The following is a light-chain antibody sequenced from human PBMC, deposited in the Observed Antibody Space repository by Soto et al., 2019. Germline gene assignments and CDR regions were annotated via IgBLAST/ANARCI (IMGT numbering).Light chain of an antibody. Sequence: DIQMTQSPSSLSASVGNRVTITCRASQSISTYLNWCQKKPGKAPNLLIYDASRLQSGVPSRFSGSGGGTDFTLSISSVQPEDFATYFCQQSYMDPITFGQGTRLEIK. CDR2: DAS. CDR1: QSISTY. V-gene: IGKV1-39*01. CDR3: QQSYMDPIT. J-gene: IGKJ5*01.